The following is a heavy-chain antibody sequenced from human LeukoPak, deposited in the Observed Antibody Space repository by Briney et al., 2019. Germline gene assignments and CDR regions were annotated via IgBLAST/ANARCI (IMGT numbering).Heavy chain of an antibody. CDR1: GGSISSSSYY. CDR2: IYYSGST. CDR3: ARERGFDYYYYMDV. V-gene: IGHV4-39*07. J-gene: IGHJ6*03. Sequence: SETLSLTCTVSGGSISSSSYYWGWIRQPPGKGLEWIGSIYYSGSTYYNPSLNSRVTISVDTSKNQFSLKLSSVTAADTAVYYCARERGFDYYYYMDVWGKGTTVTVSS.